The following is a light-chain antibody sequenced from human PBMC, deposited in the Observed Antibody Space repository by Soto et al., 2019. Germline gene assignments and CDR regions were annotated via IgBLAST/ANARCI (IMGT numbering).Light chain of an antibody. J-gene: IGLJ1*01. CDR1: NIGSDS. CDR2: DAS. Sequence: SYALTQPPSVTVAPGQTARITWGGDNIGSDSVHWYQQKPGKAPLLVGDDASDRPSGIPERFSGFSYGNTATLTISRVEAGDEADYYCHVWDVSTYHDVFGTGTTVTVL. CDR3: HVWDVSTYHDV. V-gene: IGLV3-21*02.